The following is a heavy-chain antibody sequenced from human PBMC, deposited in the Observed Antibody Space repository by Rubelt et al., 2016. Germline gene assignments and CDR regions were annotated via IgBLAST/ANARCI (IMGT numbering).Heavy chain of an antibody. V-gene: IGHV3-15*01. CDR1: GGSISSYY. Sequence: VQLQESGPGLVKPSETLSLTCTVSGGSISSYYWSWIRQPPGKGLEWVGRIKSKTDGGTTDYAAPVKGRFTISRDDSKNTLYLQMNSLKTEDTAVYYCTTGTAMVYYYYYGMDVWGQGTTVTVSS. J-gene: IGHJ6*02. CDR3: TTGTAMVYYYYYGMDV. D-gene: IGHD5-18*01. CDR2: IKSKTDGGTT.